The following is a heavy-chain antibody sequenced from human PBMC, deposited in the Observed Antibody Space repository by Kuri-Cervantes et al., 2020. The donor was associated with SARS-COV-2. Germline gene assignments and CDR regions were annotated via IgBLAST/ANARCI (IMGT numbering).Heavy chain of an antibody. V-gene: IGHV3-53*01. D-gene: IGHD3-16*01. CDR2: IYTGDKT. CDR1: GFTVSGNY. J-gene: IGHJ4*02. CDR3: ARDLGGVSGPFDY. Sequence: ETLSLSCAASGFTVSGNYMSWVRQAPEKGLEWLSVIYTGDKTYYADYVKGRFTISRDNSKNTVYLQMNSLRAEDTSVYYCARDLGGVSGPFDYWGQGTLVTVSS.